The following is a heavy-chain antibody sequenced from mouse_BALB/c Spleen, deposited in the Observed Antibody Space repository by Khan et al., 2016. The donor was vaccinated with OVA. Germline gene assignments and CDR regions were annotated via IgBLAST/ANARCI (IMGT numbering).Heavy chain of an antibody. CDR2: MIYTGYT. J-gene: IGHJ3*01. CDR3: ARSTYRYACAY. CDR1: GDSITSGY. V-gene: IGHV3-8*02. D-gene: IGHD2-14*01. Sequence: EVQLQESGPSLVKPSQTLSLTCSVTGDSITSGYWSWIRKFPGNKLEYMGYMIYTGYTAYNPSLKSRIAITRNTSKNQYNLQLNSVTAEDTATYYCARSTYRYACAYWGQGTLVTVSA.